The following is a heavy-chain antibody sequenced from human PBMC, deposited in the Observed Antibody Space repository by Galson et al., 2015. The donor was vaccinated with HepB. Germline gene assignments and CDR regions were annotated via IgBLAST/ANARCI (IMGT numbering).Heavy chain of an antibody. CDR3: ARELSGYGGNSGAFDI. J-gene: IGHJ3*02. V-gene: IGHV1-69*06. CDR1: GGTFSSYA. D-gene: IGHD4-23*01. CDR2: IIPIFGTA. Sequence: SCKASGGTFSSYAISWVRQAPGQGLEWMGGIIPIFGTANYAQKFQGRVTITADKSTSTAYMELSSLRSEDTAVYYCARELSGYGGNSGAFDIWGQGTMVTVSS.